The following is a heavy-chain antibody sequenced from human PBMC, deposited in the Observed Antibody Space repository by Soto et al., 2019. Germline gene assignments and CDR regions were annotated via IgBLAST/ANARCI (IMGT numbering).Heavy chain of an antibody. CDR3: ARGAAPAAGSVPSYYYYYYGLDV. J-gene: IGHJ6*02. D-gene: IGHD6-25*01. Sequence: ASVKVSCKASGYTFTSYDINWVRQATGQGLDWMGWMNPNSSNTGYAQKFQGRVTMTRNTSISTAYMELSSLRSEDTAVYYCARGAAPAAGSVPSYYYYYYGLDVWG. V-gene: IGHV1-8*01. CDR2: MNPNSSNT. CDR1: GYTFTSYD.